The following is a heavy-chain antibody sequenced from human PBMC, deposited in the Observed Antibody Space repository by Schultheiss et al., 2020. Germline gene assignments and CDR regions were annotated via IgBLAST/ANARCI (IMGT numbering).Heavy chain of an antibody. CDR2: ISWNSGSV. CDR1: GFTFSSYA. J-gene: IGHJ6*02. CDR3: AKVSSSNWHYYYPMDV. D-gene: IGHD6-13*01. Sequence: GGSLRLSCAASGFTFSSYAMHWVRQAPGKGLEWVSGISWNSGSVGYADSVKGRFTISRDNAKNSLYLQMNSLRVEDTALYFCAKVSSSNWHYYYPMDVWGQGTTVTVSS. V-gene: IGHV3-9*01.